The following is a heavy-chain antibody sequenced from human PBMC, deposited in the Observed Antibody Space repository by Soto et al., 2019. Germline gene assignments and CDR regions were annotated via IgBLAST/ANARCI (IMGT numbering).Heavy chain of an antibody. CDR1: GFTFSSYA. V-gene: IGHV3-23*01. CDR2: ISGSGGST. CDR3: AKDGSQLELPYYFDY. Sequence: GGSLRLSCTASGFTFSSYAMSWVRQAPGKGLEWVSAISGSGGSTYYADSVKGRFTISRDNSKNTLYLQMNSLRAEDTAVYYCAKDGSQLELPYYFDYWGQGTLVTVSS. D-gene: IGHD1-7*01. J-gene: IGHJ4*02.